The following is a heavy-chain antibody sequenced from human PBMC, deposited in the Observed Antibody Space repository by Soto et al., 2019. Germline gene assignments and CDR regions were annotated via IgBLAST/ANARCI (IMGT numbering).Heavy chain of an antibody. J-gene: IGHJ6*03. Sequence: GGSLRLSCAASGFTFSSYWMSWVRQAPGKGLEWVANIKQDGSEKYYVDSVKGRFTISRDNAKNSLYLQMNSLRAEDTAVYYCARDFPAAPNYYYYYYMDVWGKGTKVTVSS. V-gene: IGHV3-7*01. CDR1: GFTFSSYW. CDR2: IKQDGSEK. CDR3: ARDFPAAPNYYYYYYMDV.